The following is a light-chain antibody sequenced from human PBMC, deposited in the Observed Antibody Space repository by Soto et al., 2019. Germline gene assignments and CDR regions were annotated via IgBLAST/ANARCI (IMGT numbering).Light chain of an antibody. CDR1: QSVSSN. J-gene: IGKJ3*01. Sequence: EIVLTQSPATLSVSPGERATLSCRASQSVSSNLAWYQQKPGQAPRLLIYDASTRATGIPARFSGSGSGTEFTLTISILQSEDLAVYYCQQYSNWPPITFVPGTKVDIK. CDR3: QQYSNWPPIT. V-gene: IGKV3-15*01. CDR2: DAS.